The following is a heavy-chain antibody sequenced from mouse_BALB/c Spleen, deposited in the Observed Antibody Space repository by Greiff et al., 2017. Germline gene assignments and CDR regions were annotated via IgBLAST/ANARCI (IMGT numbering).Heavy chain of an antibody. CDR1: GFTFSDYY. V-gene: IGHV5-4*02. J-gene: IGHJ1*01. D-gene: IGHD2-14*01. Sequence: EVMVVESGGGLVKPGGSLKLSCAASGFTFSDYYMYWVRQTPEKRLEWVATISDGGSYTYYPDSVKGRFTISRDNAKNNLYLQMSSLKSEDTAMYYCARGGYDPSYWYFDVWGAGTTVTVSS. CDR3: ARGGYDPSYWYFDV. CDR2: ISDGGSYT.